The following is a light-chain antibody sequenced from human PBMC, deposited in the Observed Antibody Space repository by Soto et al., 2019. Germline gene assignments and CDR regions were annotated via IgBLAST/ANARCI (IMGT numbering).Light chain of an antibody. CDR3: QQYNNWPPWQ. J-gene: IGKJ1*01. CDR1: QSVISSY. Sequence: ERLWAQGPGSLSLSPVEIATLSCMAIQSVISSYLAWYQQKPGQAHRLLIYGASSRATGIPDRFSGSGSGTEFTLTISSLQSEDFAVYYCQQYNNWPPWQFGQGSKVDIK. V-gene: IGKV3-20*01. CDR2: GAS.